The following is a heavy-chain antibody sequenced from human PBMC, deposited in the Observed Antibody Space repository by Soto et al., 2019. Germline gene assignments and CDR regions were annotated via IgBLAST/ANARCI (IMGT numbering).Heavy chain of an antibody. CDR2: ISAYNGNT. Sequence: QVQLVQSGAEVKKPGASVKVSCEASGYTFTSYGISWVRQAPGQGLEWMGWISAYNGNTNYAQKLQGRVTMTTDTSTSTAYMELRSLRSDDTAVYYCAKSARIAVAGTAFDYWGQGTLVTVSS. D-gene: IGHD6-19*01. CDR3: AKSARIAVAGTAFDY. J-gene: IGHJ4*02. CDR1: GYTFTSYG. V-gene: IGHV1-18*01.